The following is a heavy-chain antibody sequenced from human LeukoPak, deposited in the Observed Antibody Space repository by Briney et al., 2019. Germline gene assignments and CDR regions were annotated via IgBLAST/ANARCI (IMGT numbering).Heavy chain of an antibody. CDR1: GGSISTYY. CDR3: ARRLYGYPIDY. V-gene: IGHV4-4*07. Sequence: SETLSLTCTISGGSISTYYWSWIRQPAGKGLEWIGRIYTSGSTNFNPSLKSRVTISVDTSKNQFSLKLSSVTAADTAVYYCARRLYGYPIDYWGQGTLVTVSS. J-gene: IGHJ4*02. D-gene: IGHD5-24*01. CDR2: IYTSGST.